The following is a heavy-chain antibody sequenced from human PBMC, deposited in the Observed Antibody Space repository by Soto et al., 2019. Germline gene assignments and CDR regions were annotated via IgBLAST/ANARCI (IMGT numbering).Heavy chain of an antibody. Sequence: HITLKESGPTLVKPTQTLTLTCTLSGFPLSDFAVGVAWVRRPPGKALEWLALIYSDGNKYYSPSLKTRLTISTDTSKDHVVLTMTNMDPLDTATYFCVHTAGWLHRYWGQGTQVTVPS. J-gene: IGHJ4*02. D-gene: IGHD5-12*01. CDR3: VHTAGWLHRY. CDR2: IYSDGNK. CDR1: GFPLSDFAVG. V-gene: IGHV2-5*02.